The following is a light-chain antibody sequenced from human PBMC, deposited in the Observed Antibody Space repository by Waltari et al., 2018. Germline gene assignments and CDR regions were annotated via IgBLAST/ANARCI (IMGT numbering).Light chain of an antibody. CDR3: ETGGHGTWV. CDR1: SGHITNV. Sequence: QLVRTQSPSASASLGASVKLPCTLSSGHITNVFAWHQQQPGKGPRYLMKVNSDGSHRKGDDIPDRFSGSGSGPERYLTISSLQSEDEADYYCETGGHGTWVVGGGTKLTVL. CDR2: VNSDGSH. J-gene: IGLJ3*02. V-gene: IGLV4-69*01.